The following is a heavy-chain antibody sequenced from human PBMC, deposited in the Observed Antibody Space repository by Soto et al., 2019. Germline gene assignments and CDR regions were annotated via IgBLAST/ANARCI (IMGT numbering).Heavy chain of an antibody. D-gene: IGHD2-15*01. V-gene: IGHV1-18*01. CDR1: GYTFTSYP. CDR2: LSAYNDNI. J-gene: IGHJ4*02. Sequence: QIHLVQSGAEVKESGASVKVSCKASGYTFTSYPSSWVRQAPGQGLEWMGWLSAYNDNIVYAQRFQGRVTVTIDTHTDTAYMELRSLRSDDTAVYYCATVAGSVPYWGQGTLVTVSS. CDR3: ATVAGSVPY.